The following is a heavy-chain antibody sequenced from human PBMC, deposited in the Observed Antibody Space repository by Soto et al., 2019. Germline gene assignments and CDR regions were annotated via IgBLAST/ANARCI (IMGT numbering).Heavy chain of an antibody. Sequence: ASVKVSCKVSGYTLTELSMHWVRQAPGKGLEWMGGFDPEDGETIYAQKFQGRVTMTEDTSTDTAYMELSSLRSEDTAVYYCATVKYNWNLLIYFDYWGQGTLVTVSS. V-gene: IGHV1-24*01. CDR2: FDPEDGET. D-gene: IGHD1-7*01. CDR1: GYTLTELS. CDR3: ATVKYNWNLLIYFDY. J-gene: IGHJ4*02.